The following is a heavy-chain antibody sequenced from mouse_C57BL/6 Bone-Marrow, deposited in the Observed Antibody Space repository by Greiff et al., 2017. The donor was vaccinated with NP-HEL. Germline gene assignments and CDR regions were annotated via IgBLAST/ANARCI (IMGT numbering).Heavy chain of an antibody. V-gene: IGHV1-81*01. CDR2: IYPRSGNT. CDR1: GYTFTSYG. J-gene: IGHJ1*03. CDR3: ARGRYYGSSFYWYFDV. D-gene: IGHD1-1*01. Sequence: SGAELARPGASVKLSCKASGYTFTSYGISWVKQRTGQGLEWIGEIYPRSGNTYYNEKFKGKATLTADKSSSTAYMELRSLTSEDSAVYFCARGRYYGSSFYWYFDVWGTGTTVTVSS.